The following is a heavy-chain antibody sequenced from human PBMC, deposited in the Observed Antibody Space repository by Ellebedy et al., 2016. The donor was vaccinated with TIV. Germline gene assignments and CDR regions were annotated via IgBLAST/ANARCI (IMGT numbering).Heavy chain of an antibody. D-gene: IGHD6-19*01. J-gene: IGHJ4*02. CDR3: ARHPASPVAGGGADY. CDR1: GYSFTSYW. Sequence: GESLKISCKGSGYSFTSYWIGWVRQMPGKGLEWMGIIYPGDSDTRYSPSFQGQVTISADKSISTAYLQWSSLKASDTAMYYCARHPASPVAGGGADYWGQGTLVTVSS. V-gene: IGHV5-51*01. CDR2: IYPGDSDT.